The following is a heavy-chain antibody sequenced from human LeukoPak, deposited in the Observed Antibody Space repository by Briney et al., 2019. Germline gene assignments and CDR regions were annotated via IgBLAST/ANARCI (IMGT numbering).Heavy chain of an antibody. CDR3: AKDYLGIDRIVVVTLDY. CDR1: GYTFRRYA. Sequence: GGSVRLSCAASGYTFRRYAMRGVRQAPGKGLEWVSAISGSGGSKYYADSVRRRFTFSRHNSKHTLYLQMNPQSGEDAAVYLCAKDYLGIDRIVVVTLDYWGQGTLVTVSS. V-gene: IGHV3-23*01. D-gene: IGHD3-22*01. CDR2: ISGSGGSK. J-gene: IGHJ4*02.